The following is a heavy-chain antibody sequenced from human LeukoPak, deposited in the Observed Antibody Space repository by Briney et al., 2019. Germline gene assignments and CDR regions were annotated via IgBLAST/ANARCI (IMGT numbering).Heavy chain of an antibody. V-gene: IGHV3-74*01. CDR3: ARGRVVSGYYFDY. Sequence: SGGSLRLSCAASGFTFGSYWMHWVRQTPGKGLVWVSRINSDGSNTNYADSVKGRFTISRDNAKNTLYLQMNSLRAEDTAVYYCARGRVVSGYYFDYWGQGTLVTVSS. CDR1: GFTFGSYW. CDR2: INSDGSNT. D-gene: IGHD4-23*01. J-gene: IGHJ4*02.